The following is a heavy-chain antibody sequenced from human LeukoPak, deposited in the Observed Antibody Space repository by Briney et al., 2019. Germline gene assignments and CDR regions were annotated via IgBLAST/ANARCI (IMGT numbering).Heavy chain of an antibody. CDR2: ISYDGRNK. J-gene: IGHJ4*02. CDR1: GLTFSNYA. CDR3: ARTSQTFDY. V-gene: IGHV3-30*04. Sequence: GGSLRLSCAASGLTFSNYAMNWVRQAPGKGLEWVAVISYDGRNKYYADSVKGRFTISRDNSKNTLYLQMNSLRPEDTAVYYCARTSQTFDYWGQGTLVTVSS.